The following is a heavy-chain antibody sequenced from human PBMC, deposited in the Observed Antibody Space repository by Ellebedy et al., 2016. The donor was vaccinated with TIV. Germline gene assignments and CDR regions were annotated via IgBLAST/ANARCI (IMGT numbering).Heavy chain of an antibody. D-gene: IGHD5-12*01. CDR3: ARGYDIFDY. V-gene: IGHV3-33*01. CDR1: GFTFSSYC. CDR2: IWYDGSSI. J-gene: IGHJ4*02. Sequence: GGSLRLXXAASGFTFSSYCMDWVRQAPGKGLEWVAVIWYDGSSINYADSVKGRFTISRDNSKNTLYLHMNSLRAEDTAVYYCARGYDIFDYWGQGTLVTVSS.